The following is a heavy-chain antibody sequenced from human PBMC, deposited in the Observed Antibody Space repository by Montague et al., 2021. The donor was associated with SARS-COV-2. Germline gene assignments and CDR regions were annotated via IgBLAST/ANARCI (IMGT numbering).Heavy chain of an antibody. CDR2: SSGSDGGT. V-gene: IGHV3-23*01. CDR1: GFTFSNSA. Sequence: SLSLSWAASGFTFSNSAMNWVRQAPEKGLEWVSGSSGSDGGTHYADSVKGRFTISRDNSKNVLYLQMNSLRAEDTALYYCAKDSYYYGLGYGMDVWGQGTTVTVSS. CDR3: AKDSYYYGLGYGMDV. D-gene: IGHD3-10*01. J-gene: IGHJ6*02.